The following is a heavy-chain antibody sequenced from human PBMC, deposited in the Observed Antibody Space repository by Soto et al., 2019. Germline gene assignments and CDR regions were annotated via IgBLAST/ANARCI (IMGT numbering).Heavy chain of an antibody. D-gene: IGHD6-19*01. V-gene: IGHV3-30-3*01. CDR1: GFTFNYYP. CDR2: VSFDGSNK. CDR3: ARLPGPLVAVLYIYPLDGREAMSDVDV. Sequence: QMQLVESGGGVVQPGGSLRLSCAASGFTFNYYPMHWVRQAPGKGLEWVAVVSFDGSNKYYADSVKGRFTISKDNSKNTLYLKMNSLRREDTAVYYFARLPGPLVAVLYIYPLDGREAMSDVDVWGQGTTVTVSS. J-gene: IGHJ6*02.